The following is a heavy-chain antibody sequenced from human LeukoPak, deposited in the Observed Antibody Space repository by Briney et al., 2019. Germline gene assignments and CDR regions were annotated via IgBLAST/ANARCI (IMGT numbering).Heavy chain of an antibody. V-gene: IGHV4-30-4*01. CDR1: GGSISSGDHY. Sequence: SETLSLTCAVSGGSISSGDHYWGWIRQPPGRGLEWIGYIYYSGSTSGSTPYYNPSLKSRITVSVDTSKNRFSLKLSSVAAADTAVYYCASGGADSGSLFDYWGQGTLVTVSS. J-gene: IGHJ4*02. D-gene: IGHD5-12*01. CDR2: IYYSGSTSGSTP. CDR3: ASGGADSGSLFDY.